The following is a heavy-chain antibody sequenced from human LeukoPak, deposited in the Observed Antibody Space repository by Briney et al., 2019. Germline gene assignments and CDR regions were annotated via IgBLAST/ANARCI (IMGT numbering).Heavy chain of an antibody. CDR1: GFTFSSYA. J-gene: IGHJ4*02. CDR3: AKEDTAMVRVFVDY. V-gene: IGHV3-23*01. D-gene: IGHD5-18*01. Sequence: GGSLRLSCVASGFTFSSYAMSWVRQAPGRGLEWVSGIEGSGVRMYYADSVKGRFTISRDNSKNTLYLQMNSLRAEDTAVYYCAKEDTAMVRVFVDYWGQGTLVTVSS. CDR2: IEGSGVRM.